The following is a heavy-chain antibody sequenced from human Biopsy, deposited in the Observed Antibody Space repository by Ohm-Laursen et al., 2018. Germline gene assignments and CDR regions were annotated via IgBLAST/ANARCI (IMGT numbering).Heavy chain of an antibody. J-gene: IGHJ4*02. Sequence: PSETLSLTCTVSGGSISDDYWNWIRQPPGKGLQVIGYISSGGRAKYNPSLKGRLTISLDTSKNQLSLRLSSVTAADSAIYYCARERQFRFLEGAFDYWGQGILVTVSS. CDR2: ISSGGRA. CDR3: ARERQFRFLEGAFDY. D-gene: IGHD3-3*01. CDR1: GGSISDDY. V-gene: IGHV4-59*01.